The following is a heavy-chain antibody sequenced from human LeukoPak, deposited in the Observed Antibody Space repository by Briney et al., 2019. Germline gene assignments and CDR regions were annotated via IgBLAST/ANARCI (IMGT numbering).Heavy chain of an antibody. V-gene: IGHV1-69*05. D-gene: IGHD4-17*01. CDR1: GGTFSSYA. CDR2: IIPIFGTA. CDR3: ARADYGESNWFDP. J-gene: IGHJ5*02. Sequence: SVKVSCKASGGTFSSYAISWVRQAPGQGLEWMGGIIPIFGTANYAQKFQGRVTITTDESTSTAYMELSSLRSEDTAVYYCARADYGESNWFDPWGPGTLVTVSS.